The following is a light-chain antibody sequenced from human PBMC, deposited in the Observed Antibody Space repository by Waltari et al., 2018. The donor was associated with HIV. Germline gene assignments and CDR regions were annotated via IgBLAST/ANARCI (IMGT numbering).Light chain of an antibody. Sequence: QSALTQPASVSGSPGQSLTIPCTRTSSDIGTYNYFSWYQQHPGKAPKLMIYDVSNRPSGVSNRFSGSKSGNTASLTISGLQAEDEADYYCSSYTSSSTPVVFGGGTKLTVL. CDR3: SSYTSSSTPVV. CDR1: SSDIGTYNY. J-gene: IGLJ2*01. CDR2: DVS. V-gene: IGLV2-14*01.